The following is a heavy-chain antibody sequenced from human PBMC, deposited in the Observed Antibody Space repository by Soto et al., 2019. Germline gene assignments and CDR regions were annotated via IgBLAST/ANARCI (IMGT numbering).Heavy chain of an antibody. Sequence: ASVKVSCKASGYTFTSYGISWVRQAPGQGLEWMGWISAYNGNTNYAQKLQGRVSMTTDTSTSTAYMQLSSLRSQDTAVYYCARDGSGTPWANWFDPWGQGTLVTVSS. CDR2: ISAYNGNT. J-gene: IGHJ5*02. CDR1: GYTFTSYG. D-gene: IGHD3-10*01. CDR3: ARDGSGTPWANWFDP. V-gene: IGHV1-18*01.